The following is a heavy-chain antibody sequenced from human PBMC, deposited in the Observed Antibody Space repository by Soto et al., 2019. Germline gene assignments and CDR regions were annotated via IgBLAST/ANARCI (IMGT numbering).Heavy chain of an antibody. D-gene: IGHD3-22*01. CDR2: IHYSGST. CDR3: ARVRCYIDGYPFDY. J-gene: IGHJ4*02. CDR1: AGSISSYY. Sequence: SATLSLTCTVSAGSISSYYWSWIRQPPGKGLEWIGYIHYSGSTNYNPSLKSRVTVSLDTSKNQFSLKLSSVTAADTAVYYCARVRCYIDGYPFDYWGQGTLVTVSS. V-gene: IGHV4-59*01.